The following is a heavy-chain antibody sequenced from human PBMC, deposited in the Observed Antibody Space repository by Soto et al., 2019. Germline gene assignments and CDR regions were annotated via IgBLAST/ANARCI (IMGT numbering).Heavy chain of an antibody. Sequence: VQLVESGGGLVKPGGSLRLSCAASGFTFSSYGMHWVRQAPGKGLEWVAVISYDGSNKYCADSVKGRFTISRDNSKNTLYLQMNSLRAEDTAVYYCAKAMVVVTAISGGGGFDKWGQGTLVTVSS. J-gene: IGHJ3*02. CDR2: ISYDGSNK. CDR3: AKAMVVVTAISGGGGFDK. D-gene: IGHD2-21*02. CDR1: GFTFSSYG. V-gene: IGHV3-30*18.